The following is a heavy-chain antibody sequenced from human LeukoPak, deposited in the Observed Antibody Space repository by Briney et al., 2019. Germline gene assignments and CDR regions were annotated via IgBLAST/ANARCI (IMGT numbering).Heavy chain of an antibody. CDR2: INPNSGGT. Sequence: ASVKVSCKASGYTFTGYYMHWVRQAPGQGLEWMGWINPNSGGTNYAQKFQGRVTMTRDTSISTAYMELSSLRSEDTAVYFCARGGSGYNWHYFDYWGQGTLVTVSS. D-gene: IGHD5-12*01. J-gene: IGHJ4*02. CDR1: GYTFTGYY. CDR3: ARGGSGYNWHYFDY. V-gene: IGHV1-2*02.